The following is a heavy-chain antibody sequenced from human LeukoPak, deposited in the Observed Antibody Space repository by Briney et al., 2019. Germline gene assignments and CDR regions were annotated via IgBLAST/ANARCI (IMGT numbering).Heavy chain of an antibody. CDR2: INPSGCSK. J-gene: IGHJ5*02. D-gene: IGHD3-3*01. V-gene: IGHV1-46*01. CDR1: GYTFTSYY. CDR3: AISQQLGDDFWSGYYGNWFDP. Sequence: VASVKVSCKASGYTFTSYYMHWVRQAPGRGLEWMGIINPSGCSKCYAQKLQGRVTMHRDRSTSAVYIELSSLRYGDTAVYYCAISQQLGDDFWSGYYGNWFDPWGQGTLVTVSS.